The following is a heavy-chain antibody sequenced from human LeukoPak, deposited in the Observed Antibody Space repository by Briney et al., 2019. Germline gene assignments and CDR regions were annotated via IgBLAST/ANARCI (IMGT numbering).Heavy chain of an antibody. V-gene: IGHV1-69*06. CDR1: GGTFSSYA. CDR2: IIPIFGTA. J-gene: IGHJ6*04. Sequence: GSSVKVSCKASGGTFSSYAISWVRQAPGQGLEWMGGIIPIFGTANYAQKFQGRVTITADKSTSTAYMELSSLGSEDTAVYYCARLGSGSFNYYYYGMDVWGKGTTVTVSS. D-gene: IGHD3-10*01. CDR3: ARLGSGSFNYYYYGMDV.